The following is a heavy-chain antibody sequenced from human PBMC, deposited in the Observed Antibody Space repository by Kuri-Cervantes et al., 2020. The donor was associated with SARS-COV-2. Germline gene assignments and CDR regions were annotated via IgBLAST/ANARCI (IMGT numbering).Heavy chain of an antibody. V-gene: IGHV4-31*03. J-gene: IGHJ4*02. Sequence: SETLSLTCTVSGGSISSGGYYWSWIRQHPGKGLEWIGYIYYSGSTYYNPSLKSRVTISVDPSKNQFSLKLSSVTAADTAVYYCARGRAAAGLYWGQGTLVTVSS. CDR2: IYYSGST. CDR3: ARGRAAAGLY. CDR1: GGSISSGGYY. D-gene: IGHD6-13*01.